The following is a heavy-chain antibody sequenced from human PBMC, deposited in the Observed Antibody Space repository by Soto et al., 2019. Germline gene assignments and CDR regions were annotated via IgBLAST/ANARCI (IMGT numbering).Heavy chain of an antibody. CDR1: GFTFSSYS. D-gene: IGHD3-22*01. Sequence: EVQLVESGGGLVKPGGSLRLSCAASGFTFSSYSMNWVRQAPGKGLEWVSSISSSSSYIYYADSVKGRFTISRDNAKNSLYLQMNSLRAEDTAVYYCARGYHYYDSRGYDKWDAFDIWGQGTMVTVSS. CDR3: ARGYHYYDSRGYDKWDAFDI. V-gene: IGHV3-21*01. J-gene: IGHJ3*02. CDR2: ISSSSSYI.